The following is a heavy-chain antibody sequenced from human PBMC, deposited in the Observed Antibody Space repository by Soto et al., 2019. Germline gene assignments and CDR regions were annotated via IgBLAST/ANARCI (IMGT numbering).Heavy chain of an antibody. CDR1: GYTFTGYY. CDR3: ARGAYCGGDCYSYDY. D-gene: IGHD2-21*02. CDR2: INPNSGGT. V-gene: IGHV1-2*04. J-gene: IGHJ4*02. Sequence: ASVKVSCKSSGYTFTGYYMHCVRQAPGQGLEWMGWINPNSGGTNYAQKFQGWVTMTRDTSISTAYMELSRLRSDDTAVYYCARGAYCGGDCYSYDYWGQGTLVTVSS.